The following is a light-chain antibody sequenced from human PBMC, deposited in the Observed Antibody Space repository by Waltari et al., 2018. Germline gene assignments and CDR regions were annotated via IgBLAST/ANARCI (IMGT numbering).Light chain of an antibody. CDR1: QAIANA. Sequence: DIQMTQSPSSLYASLGITVTIACQASQAIANALNWYQQKPGKAPKLLIYRASGLQSGNPFRFSGSGTGTDFTLTITSLQPEDFATYYCQQDYSFPWTFGQGTKVE. CDR3: QQDYSFPWT. J-gene: IGKJ1*01. CDR2: RAS. V-gene: IGKV1-NL1*01.